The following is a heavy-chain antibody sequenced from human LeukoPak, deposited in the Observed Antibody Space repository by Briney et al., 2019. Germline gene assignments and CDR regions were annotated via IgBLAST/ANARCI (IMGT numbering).Heavy chain of an antibody. D-gene: IGHD3-9*01. V-gene: IGHV1-2*02. Sequence: ASVKVSYEASGYTFTGYYMHWVRQAPGQGLEWMGWINPNSGGTNYAQKFQGRATMTRDTSISTAYMELSRLRSDDTAVYYCARGNDDILTGFYSGYWGQGTLVTVSS. CDR1: GYTFTGYY. CDR3: ARGNDDILTGFYSGY. CDR2: INPNSGGT. J-gene: IGHJ4*02.